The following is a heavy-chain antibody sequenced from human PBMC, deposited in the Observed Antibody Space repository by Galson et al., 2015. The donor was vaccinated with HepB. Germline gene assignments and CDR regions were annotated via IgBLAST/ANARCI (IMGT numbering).Heavy chain of an antibody. J-gene: IGHJ6*02. CDR1: GFTFSSYE. V-gene: IGHV3-48*03. CDR3: AESAMGTYYYYGMDV. CDR2: ISSSGSTI. Sequence: SLRLSCAASGFTFSSYEMNWVRQAPGKGLEWVSYISSSGSTIYYADSVKGRFTISRDNAKNSLYLQMNSLRAEDTAVYYCAESAMGTYYYYGMDVWGQGTTVTVSS. D-gene: IGHD5-18*01.